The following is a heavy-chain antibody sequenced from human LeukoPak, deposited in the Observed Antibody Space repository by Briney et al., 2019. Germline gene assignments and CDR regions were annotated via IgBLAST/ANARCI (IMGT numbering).Heavy chain of an antibody. CDR1: GFTFSSYS. CDR2: IKQDGSEK. J-gene: IGHJ4*02. D-gene: IGHD3-10*01. Sequence: GGSLRLSCAASGFTFSSYSMMWVRQAPGKGLEWVANIKQDGSEKYYVDSVKGRFTISRDNAKNSLYLQMNSLRAEDTAVYYCARDRVRGFWGLSALAYWGQGTLVTVSS. V-gene: IGHV3-7*01. CDR3: ARDRVRGFWGLSALAY.